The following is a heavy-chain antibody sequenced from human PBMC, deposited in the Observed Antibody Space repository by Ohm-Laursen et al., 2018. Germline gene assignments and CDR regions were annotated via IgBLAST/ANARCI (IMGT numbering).Heavy chain of an antibody. J-gene: IGHJ4*02. CDR1: GFDFKSAW. D-gene: IGHD6-13*01. Sequence: SLRLSCTASGFDFKSAWMTWVRQSPGKGLEWVGRIKSRTSGGTTDYAAPVKGRFTISRDDSQSTVYLQMNSLTTEDTAMYYCAIDISEAGKGELDYWGQGILVTVSS. V-gene: IGHV3-15*01. CDR3: AIDISEAGKGELDY. CDR2: IKSRTSGGTT.